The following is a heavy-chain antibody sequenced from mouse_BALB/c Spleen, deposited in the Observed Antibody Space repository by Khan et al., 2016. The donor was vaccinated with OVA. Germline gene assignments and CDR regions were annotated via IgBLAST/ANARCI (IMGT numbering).Heavy chain of an antibody. CDR1: GYSITRDYA. J-gene: IGHJ4*01. V-gene: IGHV3-2*02. CDR3: ASELGRYYAMDY. Sequence: EVQLQESGPGLVKPSQSLSLTCTVTGYSITRDYAWNWIRQFPENKLEWMGYITNSGSTNYNPSLKSRISITRDTSKNQSFLQLNSVTTEDTATYYCASELGRYYAMDYWGQGTSVTVSS. D-gene: IGHD4-1*01. CDR2: ITNSGST.